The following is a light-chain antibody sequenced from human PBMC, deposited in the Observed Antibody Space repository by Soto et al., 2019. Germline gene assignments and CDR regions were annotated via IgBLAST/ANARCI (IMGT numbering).Light chain of an antibody. CDR1: QSVSSN. V-gene: IGKV3D-15*01. J-gene: IGKJ3*01. CDR3: QQYNNWPPIFT. CDR2: GAS. Sequence: EIVMTQSPATLSVSPGERATLSCRASQSVSSNLAWYQQKPGQAPRLLIYGASIRATGIPARFSGSGSGTEFTLTISSLQSEDFAVYYCQQYNNWPPIFTFGPGTKVDIK.